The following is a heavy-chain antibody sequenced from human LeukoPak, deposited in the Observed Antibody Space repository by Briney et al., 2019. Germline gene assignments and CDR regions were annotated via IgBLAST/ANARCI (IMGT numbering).Heavy chain of an antibody. D-gene: IGHD3-22*01. Sequence: GGSLRLSCAASGFTFSSYAMSWVRQAPGKGLEWVSAISGSGGSTYYADSVKGRFTTSRDNSKNTLYLQMNSLRAEDTAVYYCAKGPRITMIVVVKRYYFDYWGQGTLVTVSS. V-gene: IGHV3-23*01. J-gene: IGHJ4*02. CDR2: ISGSGGST. CDR3: AKGPRITMIVVVKRYYFDY. CDR1: GFTFSSYA.